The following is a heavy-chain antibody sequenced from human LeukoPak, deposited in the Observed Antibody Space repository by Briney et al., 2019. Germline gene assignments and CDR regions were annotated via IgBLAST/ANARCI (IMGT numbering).Heavy chain of an antibody. CDR3: ARGGYSGSDWTT. Sequence: SGTLSLTCAVSGGSISSSNWWSWVRQPPGKGLEWIGEIYHSGSTNYNPSLKSRVTISVDTSKSQFSLKLSSVTAADTAVYYCARGGYSGSDWTTWGQGTRVTVSS. J-gene: IGHJ5*02. CDR2: IYHSGST. V-gene: IGHV4-4*02. CDR1: GGSISSSNW. D-gene: IGHD5-12*01.